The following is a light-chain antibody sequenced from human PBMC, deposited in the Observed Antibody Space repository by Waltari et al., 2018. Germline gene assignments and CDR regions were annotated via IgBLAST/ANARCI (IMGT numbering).Light chain of an antibody. CDR3: QQNYRTPT. Sequence: DVQVTQSPSSLSASVGDSVTITCRTSQDIDSYLIWYQQKPGNAPKLLIYAASYLQSGVPSRFSGSGAGTDFSLTISSLQPEDFAVYYCQQNYRTPTFGGGTKVEVK. V-gene: IGKV1-39*01. CDR1: QDIDSY. CDR2: AAS. J-gene: IGKJ4*01.